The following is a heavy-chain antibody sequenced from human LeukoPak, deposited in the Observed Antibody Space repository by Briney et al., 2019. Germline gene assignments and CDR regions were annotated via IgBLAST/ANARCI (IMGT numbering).Heavy chain of an antibody. CDR2: MYYSGST. D-gene: IGHD6-25*01. CDR1: GASISSYY. Sequence: PSETLSLTCTVSGASISSYYWSWIRQPPGKGLEWIGYMYYSGSTNYNPSLKSRVTISVDTSKNQFPLKLSSVSAADTAVYYCARGRRQRLIKGYNWFDPWGQGALVTVSS. J-gene: IGHJ5*02. CDR3: ARGRRQRLIKGYNWFDP. V-gene: IGHV4-59*12.